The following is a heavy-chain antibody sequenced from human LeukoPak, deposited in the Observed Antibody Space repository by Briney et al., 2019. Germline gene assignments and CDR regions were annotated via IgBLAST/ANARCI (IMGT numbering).Heavy chain of an antibody. CDR1: GGSFSGYY. CDR2: INHSGST. J-gene: IGHJ6*03. D-gene: IGHD3-10*01. V-gene: IGHV4-34*01. Sequence: SETLSLTCAVYGGSFSGYYWSWIRQPPGKGLEWIGEINHSGSTNYNPSLKSRVTISVDTSKNQFSLKLSSVSAADTAVYYCARHRYYYRSGSYYGAPYYMDVWGKGTTVTISS. CDR3: ARHRYYYRSGSYYGAPYYMDV.